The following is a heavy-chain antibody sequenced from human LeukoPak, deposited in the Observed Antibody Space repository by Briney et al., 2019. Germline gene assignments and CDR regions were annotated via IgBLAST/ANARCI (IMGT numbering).Heavy chain of an antibody. CDR3: ARGGRMGATGTTLTLFDF. CDR2: IRVYDGNS. J-gene: IGHJ4*02. V-gene: IGHV1-18*01. D-gene: IGHD1-1*01. CDR1: RYTFTSYA. Sequence: ASVKVSCKASRYTFTSYAISWVRQAPGQGLERMGWIRVYDGNSNYAQKFHDRVTLTTDTSTSTAYMELRSLRSDDTAVYYCARGGRMGATGTTLTLFDFWGQGTLVTVSS.